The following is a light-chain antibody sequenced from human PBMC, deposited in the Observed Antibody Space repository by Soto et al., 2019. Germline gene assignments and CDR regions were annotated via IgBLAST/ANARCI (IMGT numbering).Light chain of an antibody. J-gene: IGKJ5*01. V-gene: IGKV3-15*01. CDR1: QSVSSN. CDR2: GAS. Sequence: EIVMTQSPATLSVSPGERATFSCRASQSVSSNLAWYQQKPGQAPRLLIYGASTRATGIPARFSGSGSGTEFTLTISRLQSEDFAVYYCQKYNNWPPSTFGQGTRLEIK. CDR3: QKYNNWPPST.